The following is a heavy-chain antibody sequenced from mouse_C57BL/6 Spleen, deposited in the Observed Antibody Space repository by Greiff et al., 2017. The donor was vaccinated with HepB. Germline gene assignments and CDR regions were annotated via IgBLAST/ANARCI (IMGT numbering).Heavy chain of an antibody. CDR3: VMTYDSYYYAMDY. Sequence: EAGGGLVQPKGSLKLSCAASGFSFNTYAMNWVRQAPGKGLEWVARIRSKSNNYATYYADSVKDRFTISRDDSESMLYLQMNNLKTEDTAMYYCVMTYDSYYYAMDYWGQGTSVTVSS. CDR1: GFSFNTYA. D-gene: IGHD2-12*01. CDR2: IRSKSNNYAT. J-gene: IGHJ4*01. V-gene: IGHV10-1*01.